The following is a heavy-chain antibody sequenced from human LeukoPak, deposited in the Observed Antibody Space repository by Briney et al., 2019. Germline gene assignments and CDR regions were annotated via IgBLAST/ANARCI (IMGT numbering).Heavy chain of an antibody. CDR3: ARSKGYYLAFDY. D-gene: IGHD3-22*01. CDR1: GGSFSGYY. J-gene: IGHJ4*02. V-gene: IGHV4-4*09. CDR2: IYTSGST. Sequence: KSAETLSLTCAVYGGSFSGYYWSWIRQPPGKGLEWIGYIYTSGSTKYNPSLKSRVTISVDTSKNQFSLKLSSVTAADTAVYYCARSKGYYLAFDYWGQGTLVSVSS.